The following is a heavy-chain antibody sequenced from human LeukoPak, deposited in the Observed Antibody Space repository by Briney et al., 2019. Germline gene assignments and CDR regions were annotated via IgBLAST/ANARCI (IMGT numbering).Heavy chain of an antibody. CDR1: GFTFSIYS. CDR3: ARVGFRHGAYYFDY. V-gene: IGHV3-48*04. J-gene: IGHJ4*02. CDR2: ISSSSTI. D-gene: IGHD5-24*01. Sequence: PGGSLRLSCAASGFTFSIYSMNWVRQAPGKGLEWVSYISSSSTICYADSVKGRFTISRDNAKNSLYLQMNSLRAEDTAVYYCARVGFRHGAYYFDYWGQGTLVTVSS.